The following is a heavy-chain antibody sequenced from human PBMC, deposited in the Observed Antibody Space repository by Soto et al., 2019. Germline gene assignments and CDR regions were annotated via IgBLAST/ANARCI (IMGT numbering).Heavy chain of an antibody. D-gene: IGHD7-27*01. CDR2: INHSGST. Sequence: QVQLQQWGAGLLKPSETLSLTCAVYGGSFSGYYWNWIRQPPGKGLEWIGEINHSGSTNYNPSLKGRVTLSVDTSKTQFSLKLSSVTAADTAVYYCARGWGRIFDYWGQGTLVTVPS. CDR3: ARGWGRIFDY. CDR1: GGSFSGYY. V-gene: IGHV4-34*01. J-gene: IGHJ4*02.